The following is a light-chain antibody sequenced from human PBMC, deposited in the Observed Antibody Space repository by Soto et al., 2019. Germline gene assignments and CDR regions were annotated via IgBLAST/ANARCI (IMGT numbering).Light chain of an antibody. CDR3: MQALQTPWT. CDR1: QSLLQSNGNHY. Sequence: DIVLTQSPLSLPVTPGEPASISCRSSQSLLQSNGNHYLDWYLQKPGQSPQVLIYLGSNRASRVPDRFSGSGSGTDFTLKISRVEAEDVGVYYCMQALQTPWTFGQGTKVEIK. CDR2: LGS. V-gene: IGKV2-28*01. J-gene: IGKJ1*01.